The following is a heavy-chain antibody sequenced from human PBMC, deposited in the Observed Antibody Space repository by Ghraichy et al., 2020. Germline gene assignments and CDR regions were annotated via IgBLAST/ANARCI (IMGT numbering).Heavy chain of an antibody. J-gene: IGHJ6*02. CDR2: LRSKRARDAT. V-gene: IGHV3-73*01. Sequence: LTCVGSGITFSGSSVHWVRQASGKGLEWVGLLRSKRARDATAYVESVKGRFTISRDDSRNTAYLQMNSLKIEDTAVYYCTTMDDWGQGTTVTVS. CDR3: TTMDD. CDR1: GITFSGSS.